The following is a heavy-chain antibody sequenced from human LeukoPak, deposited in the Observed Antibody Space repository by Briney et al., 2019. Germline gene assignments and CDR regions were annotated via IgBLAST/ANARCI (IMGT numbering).Heavy chain of an antibody. CDR3: ARAPIAARPYYMDV. D-gene: IGHD6-6*01. CDR2: IYYSGST. Sequence: SETLSLTCTVSGGSISSYYWSWIRQPPGKGLEWIGYIYYSGSTNYNPSLKSRVTISVDTSKNQFSLKLSSVTAADTAVYYCARAPIAARPYYMDVRGKGTTVTVSS. CDR1: GGSISSYY. V-gene: IGHV4-59*01. J-gene: IGHJ6*03.